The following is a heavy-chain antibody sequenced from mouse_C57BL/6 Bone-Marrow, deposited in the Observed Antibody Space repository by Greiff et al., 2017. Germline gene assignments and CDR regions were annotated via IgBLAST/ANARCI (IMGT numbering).Heavy chain of an antibody. CDR2: INPGSGGT. CDR3: ARRRGLRGFAY. D-gene: IGHD1-1*01. J-gene: IGHJ3*01. CDR1: GYAFTNYL. Sequence: QVQLQQSGAELVRPGTSVKVSCKASGYAFTNYLIEWVKQRPGQGLEWIGVINPGSGGTNYNEKFKGKATLTADKSSSTAYLQISSLTSEDSAVYFCARRRGLRGFAYWGQGTLVTVSA. V-gene: IGHV1-54*01.